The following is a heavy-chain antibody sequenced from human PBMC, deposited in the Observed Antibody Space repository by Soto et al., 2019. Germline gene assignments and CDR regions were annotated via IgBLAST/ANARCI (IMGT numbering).Heavy chain of an antibody. CDR2: IRGGEHTT. D-gene: IGHD3-16*01. J-gene: IGHJ4*02. CDR1: GLTLNDYT. CDR3: AKPPVWKSEHLSF. Sequence: PGGSLRLSCTGSGLTLNDYTMSWVRQAPGKGLEWVSSIRGGEHTTFYADSVRGRFTISRDDSKNTLSLQMNNLRAEDTALYYCAKPPVWKSEHLSFWGQGTLVTVSS. V-gene: IGHV3-23*01.